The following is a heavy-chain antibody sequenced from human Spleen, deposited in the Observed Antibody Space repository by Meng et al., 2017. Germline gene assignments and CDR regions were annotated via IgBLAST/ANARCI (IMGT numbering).Heavy chain of an antibody. D-gene: IGHD1-26*01. CDR3: ARDRRRGLTVYGMDV. CDR1: GFTFDDYA. Sequence: GGSLRLSCAASGFTFDDYAMHWVRQAPGKGLEWVSGISWNSGSIGYADSVKGRFIISRDNSRNTLYLQISSLGAEDTAVYYCARDRRRGLTVYGMDVWGQGTTVTVSS. V-gene: IGHV3-9*01. J-gene: IGHJ6*02. CDR2: ISWNSGSI.